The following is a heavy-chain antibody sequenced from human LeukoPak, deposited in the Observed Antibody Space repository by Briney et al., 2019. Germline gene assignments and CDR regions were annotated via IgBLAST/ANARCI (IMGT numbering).Heavy chain of an antibody. D-gene: IGHD2-2*01. CDR2: VSESGGT. CDR3: ARARRGCSSISCRYFDY. J-gene: IGHJ4*02. CDR1: DGSLSGYY. V-gene: IGHV4-34*01. Sequence: SETLSLTCVVYDGSLSGYYWTWIRQPPGKGLEWIGEVSESGGTNYNPSLKSRVTISVDTSRNQFSLTLSAVTAADTAVYFCARARRGCSSISCRYFDYWGQGTLVTVSS.